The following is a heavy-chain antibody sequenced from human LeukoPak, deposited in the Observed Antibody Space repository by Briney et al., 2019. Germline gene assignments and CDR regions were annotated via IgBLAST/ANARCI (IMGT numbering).Heavy chain of an antibody. CDR1: GYTFTGYY. D-gene: IGHD2-15*01. V-gene: IGHV1-2*02. CDR2: INPNSGGT. Sequence: ASVKVSCKASGYTFTGYYMHWVRQAPGQGLEWMGWINPNSGGTNYAQKFQGRVTMTRDTSISTAYMELSRLRSDDTAVYYCARGESVYCSGGSCYDYYYYMDVWGKGTTVTVSS. CDR3: ARGESVYCSGGSCYDYYYYMDV. J-gene: IGHJ6*03.